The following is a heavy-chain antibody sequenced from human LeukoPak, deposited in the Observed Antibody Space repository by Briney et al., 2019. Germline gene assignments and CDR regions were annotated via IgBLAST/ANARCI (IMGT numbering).Heavy chain of an antibody. J-gene: IGHJ3*02. D-gene: IGHD5-18*01. CDR1: KYNFANYW. Sequence: GESLQISCKASKYNFANYWIGWVRQMPGKGLEYMGLIYPGDFDTRYSPSFQGQVTISADKSTTTAFLQWSGLKASDTAIYYCARNVGYPYEAFDMWGQGTLVTVSS. V-gene: IGHV5-51*01. CDR3: ARNVGYPYEAFDM. CDR2: IYPGDFDT.